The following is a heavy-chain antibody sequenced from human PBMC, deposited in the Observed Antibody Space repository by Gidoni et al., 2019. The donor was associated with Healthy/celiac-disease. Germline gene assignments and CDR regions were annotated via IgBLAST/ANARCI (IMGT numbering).Heavy chain of an antibody. CDR1: GFTFTSYA. J-gene: IGHJ3*02. CDR3: AANGWPSVAAVPAFDI. D-gene: IGHD6-25*01. V-gene: IGHV1-58*02. CDR2: IVVGSGNT. Sequence: QMQLVQSGPEVKKPGSSVKVSCKAAGFTFTSYAMQWVRQARGQRLEWLGWIVVGSGNTNYAQKFQERVTITRDMSTSTAYMGLSSLRSEDTAVYYCAANGWPSVAAVPAFDIWGQGTMVTVSS.